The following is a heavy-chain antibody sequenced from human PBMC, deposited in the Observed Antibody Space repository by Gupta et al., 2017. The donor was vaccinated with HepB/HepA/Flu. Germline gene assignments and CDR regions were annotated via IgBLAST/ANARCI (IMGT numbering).Heavy chain of an antibody. D-gene: IGHD3-10*01. CDR2: IWYDGSNK. CDR3: ARDRRFGEDYYYYGMDV. CDR1: GFTFSRYG. Sequence: QVQLVESGGGVVQPGRSLRLSCAASGFTFSRYGLHWVRQAPGKGLEWVAVIWYDGSNKYYADSVKGRFTISRDNSKNTLYLQMNSLRAEDTAVYYCARDRRFGEDYYYYGMDVWGQGTTVTVSS. J-gene: IGHJ6*02. V-gene: IGHV3-33*01.